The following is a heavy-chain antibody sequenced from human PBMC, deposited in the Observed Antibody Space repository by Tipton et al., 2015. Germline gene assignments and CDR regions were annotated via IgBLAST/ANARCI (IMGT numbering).Heavy chain of an antibody. CDR1: GYTFTNYA. V-gene: IGHV1-3*01. D-gene: IGHD2-2*01. CDR3: ARSLGVRYCTSSSCLFDY. Sequence: QVQLVQSGAEVKKPGASVKVSCKASGYTFTNYAMHWVRQAPGQRPEWMGWLKVGNGNTKYSQKFQGRVTITRDTSASTAYMELSSLRSEDTAVYYCARSLGVRYCTSSSCLFDYWGQGTLVTVSS. J-gene: IGHJ4*02. CDR2: LKVGNGNT.